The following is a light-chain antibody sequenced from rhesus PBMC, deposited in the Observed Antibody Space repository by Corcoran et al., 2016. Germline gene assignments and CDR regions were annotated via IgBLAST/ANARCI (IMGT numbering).Light chain of an antibody. Sequence: QAALTQPRSVSGSPGQSVTISCSGTSSDIGGYNYVSWYQQHPGTAPKLMIYEVSKRPSGVSDRFSGSKSGNTASLTISGLQTEDEADYYCSSYAGSNTFIFGAATRLTV. CDR2: EVS. V-gene: IGLV2-32*02. CDR3: SSYAGSNTFI. CDR1: SSDIGGYNY. J-gene: IGLJ1*01.